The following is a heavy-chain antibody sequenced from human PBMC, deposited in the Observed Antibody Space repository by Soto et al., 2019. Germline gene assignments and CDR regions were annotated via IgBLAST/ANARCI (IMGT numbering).Heavy chain of an antibody. J-gene: IGHJ5*02. Sequence: LRLSCAASGFTFSSYSMNWVRQAPGKGLEWVSSISSRSSHIYYADSVKGRFTISRDNAKNSLYLQMNSLRAEDTAVYYCARIEYSSSLNWLDPWGQGTLVTVSS. CDR2: ISSRSSHI. D-gene: IGHD6-6*01. CDR3: ARIEYSSSLNWLDP. V-gene: IGHV3-21*01. CDR1: GFTFSSYS.